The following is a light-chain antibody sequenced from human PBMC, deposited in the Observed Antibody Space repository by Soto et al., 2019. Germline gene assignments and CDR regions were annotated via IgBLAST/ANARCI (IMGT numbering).Light chain of an antibody. CDR2: GSS. V-gene: IGKV3-20*01. Sequence: EIVLTQSPGTLSLSPGERATLSCRASQSITSSYLAWYQQKPGQAPRLLIYGSSRRATGIPDRFSGSGSGTDFTLTISRLEPEDFVVYYCQQYGSSPITFGQGTRLEIK. CDR3: QQYGSSPIT. CDR1: QSITSSY. J-gene: IGKJ5*01.